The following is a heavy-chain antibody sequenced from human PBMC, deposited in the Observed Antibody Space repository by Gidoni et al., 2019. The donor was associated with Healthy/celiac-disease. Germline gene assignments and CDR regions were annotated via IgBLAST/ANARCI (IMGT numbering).Heavy chain of an antibody. J-gene: IGHJ6*02. CDR1: GGTFSSYA. CDR2: IIPIFGTS. D-gene: IGHD2-2*01. CDR3: AREMDGGPAVDSYYYYGMDV. Sequence: QLQLVQSGAAVKKPGSSVKVSCKASGGTFSSYAISWVRQAPGQGLEWMGGIIPIFGTSNCAQKCQSRGTSTADEATSTAYMELSSLRSEDTAVYYCAREMDGGPAVDSYYYYGMDVWGQGTTVTVSS. V-gene: IGHV1-69*01.